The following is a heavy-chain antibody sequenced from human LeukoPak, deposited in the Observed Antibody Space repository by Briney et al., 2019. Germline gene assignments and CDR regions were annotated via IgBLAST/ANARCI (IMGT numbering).Heavy chain of an antibody. J-gene: IGHJ5*02. V-gene: IGHV3-9*01. Sequence: GGSLRLSCAASGFNFGDYAMPWVRQGPGKGLEWVSGISWNSGNTGYADSVKGRFTISRDNARKSLYLQMNSLRAEDTALYYCAKAAQYASRGRWWFDPRGQGTLVTVSS. CDR2: ISWNSGNT. CDR1: GFNFGDYA. D-gene: IGHD2-2*01. CDR3: AKAAQYASRGRWWFDP.